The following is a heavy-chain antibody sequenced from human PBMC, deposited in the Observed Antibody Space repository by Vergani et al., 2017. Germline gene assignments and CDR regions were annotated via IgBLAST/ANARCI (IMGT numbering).Heavy chain of an antibody. D-gene: IGHD2-21*01. Sequence: QVHLVESGGGVVQPGRSLRLSCVVSGFTSSYYGMHWVRQAPGKGLEWVAVISYDGTQKYYAESVKGRFTISRDNSKSTLYLQMNSLRTEDTTGYCCATKSCGAPGCQRGYFREWGQGTLVTVSS. V-gene: IGHV3-30*03. CDR1: GFTSSYYG. CDR2: ISYDGTQK. CDR3: ATKSCGAPGCQRGYFRE. J-gene: IGHJ4*02.